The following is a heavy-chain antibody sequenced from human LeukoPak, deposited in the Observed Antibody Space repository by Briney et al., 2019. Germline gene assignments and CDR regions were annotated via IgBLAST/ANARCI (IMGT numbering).Heavy chain of an antibody. D-gene: IGHD1-14*01. Sequence: GGSLGLSCAASGFTFSSYWMSWVRQAPGKGREWVANIKQDGSEENYVASVKGRFTISRDNAKNSLYLQMNSLRAEDTAVYFCATNHWNYFDYWGQGTLATVSS. CDR2: IKQDGSEE. J-gene: IGHJ4*02. V-gene: IGHV3-7*01. CDR3: ATNHWNYFDY. CDR1: GFTFSSYW.